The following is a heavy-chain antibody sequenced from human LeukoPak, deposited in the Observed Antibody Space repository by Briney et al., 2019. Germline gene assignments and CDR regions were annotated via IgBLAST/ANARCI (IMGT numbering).Heavy chain of an antibody. J-gene: IGHJ3*02. CDR1: GFTFSSDW. Sequence: GGSLRLSCAASGFTFSSDWMNWVRQAPGKGLERVANRKKDGSERYYVDSVKGRFTISRDNTKNSLYLQMNTLRAEDTAIYYCARDLAGPPQEAFDIWGHGTMVTVSS. V-gene: IGHV3-7*01. CDR2: RKKDGSER. CDR3: ARDLAGPPQEAFDI.